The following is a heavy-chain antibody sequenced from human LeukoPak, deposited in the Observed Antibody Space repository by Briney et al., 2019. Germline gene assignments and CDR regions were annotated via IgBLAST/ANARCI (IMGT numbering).Heavy chain of an antibody. Sequence: GESLKISCKGSGYSFTTYWIGWVRQMPGKGLEWMGLIYPDDSDTRYSPSFQGQVTITADKSISTAYLQWTSLKASDTAMYYCARHSLGYCSSSSCYSYWFDPWGQGTLVTVSS. J-gene: IGHJ5*02. V-gene: IGHV5-51*01. CDR2: IYPDDSDT. CDR1: GYSFTTYW. CDR3: ARHSLGYCSSSSCYSYWFDP. D-gene: IGHD2-2*01.